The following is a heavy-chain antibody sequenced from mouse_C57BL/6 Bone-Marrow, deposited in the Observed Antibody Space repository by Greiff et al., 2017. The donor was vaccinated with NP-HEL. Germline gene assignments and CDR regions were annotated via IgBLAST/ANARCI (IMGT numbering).Heavy chain of an antibody. CDR2: IYPRSGNT. J-gene: IGHJ2*01. CDR3: ARFYY. Sequence: VKLMESGAELARPGASVKLSCTASGYTFTSYGISWVKQRTGPGLEWIGEIYPRSGNTYYNEKFQGKATLTADKSSSTAYMELRSLTSEDSAVYFCARFYYWGQGTTLTVSS. V-gene: IGHV1-81*01. D-gene: IGHD1-1*01. CDR1: GYTFTSYG.